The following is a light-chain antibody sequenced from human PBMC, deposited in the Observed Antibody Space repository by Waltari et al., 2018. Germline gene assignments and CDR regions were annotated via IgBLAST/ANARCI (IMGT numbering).Light chain of an antibody. CDR1: QSVSSY. V-gene: IGKV3-11*01. J-gene: IGKJ2*01. CDR2: DAS. Sequence: EIVLTQSPATLSLSPGERATLSCRARQSVSSYLAWYQQQPGQAPRLLIYDASNRATGIPARFSGSGSGTDFALTISSLEPEDFAVYYCQQRSNWPPYTFGQGTKLEIK. CDR3: QQRSNWPPYT.